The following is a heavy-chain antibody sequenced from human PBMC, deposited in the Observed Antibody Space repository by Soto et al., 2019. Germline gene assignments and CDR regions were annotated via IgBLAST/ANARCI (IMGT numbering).Heavy chain of an antibody. CDR3: ARSSGGNFGIIMEGTNWFAP. CDR1: RDTFTSYY. V-gene: IGHV1-46*01. CDR2: INPHGGST. J-gene: IGHJ5*02. D-gene: IGHD3-16*01. Sequence: ASVKVSCKAPRDTFTSYYINWVRQAPGQGLEWMGVINPHGGSTAYAQKFKGRVTLTRDTSASTVYMEVSSLTSEDTAMYYCARSSGGNFGIIMEGTNWFAPWGQGTLVTVSS.